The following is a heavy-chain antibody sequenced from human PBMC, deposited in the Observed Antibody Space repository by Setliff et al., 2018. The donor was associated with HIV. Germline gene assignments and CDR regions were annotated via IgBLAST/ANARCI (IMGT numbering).Heavy chain of an antibody. V-gene: IGHV1-2*04. D-gene: IGHD3-10*01. Sequence: ASVKVSCKASGYTFTAYYIHWVRQAPGQGLEWMGWINPYSGGTNYAQNFHGWVTMTRDTSNTTAYMELIRLTSDDTALYFCVREVRAAYKGPLWFGQSDPRPDTFDIWGQGTMVTVSS. J-gene: IGHJ3*02. CDR3: VREVRAAYKGPLWFGQSDPRPDTFDI. CDR1: GYTFTAYY. CDR2: INPYSGGT.